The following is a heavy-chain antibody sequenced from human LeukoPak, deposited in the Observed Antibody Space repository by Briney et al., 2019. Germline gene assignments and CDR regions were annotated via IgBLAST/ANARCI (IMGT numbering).Heavy chain of an antibody. CDR1: GFTFSNYG. CDR3: ARRDGYDFDY. V-gene: IGHV3-33*01. Sequence: GGSLRLSCAASGFTFSNYGMHWVRQAPGKGLDWVALIWSDGSNKYYADSVKGRFTISRNNSKNTLYLQMNSLSAEDTAVYYCARRDGYDFDYWGQGTLVTVSS. CDR2: IWSDGSNK. D-gene: IGHD5-24*01. J-gene: IGHJ4*02.